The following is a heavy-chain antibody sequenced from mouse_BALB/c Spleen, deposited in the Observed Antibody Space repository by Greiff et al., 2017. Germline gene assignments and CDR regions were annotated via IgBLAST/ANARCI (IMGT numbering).Heavy chain of an antibody. CDR3: ARGDGNYRYWYFDV. D-gene: IGHD2-1*01. Sequence: EVKLMESGGGLVKPGGSRKLSCAASGFTFSSFGMHWVRQAPEKGLEWVAYISSGSSTIYYADTVKGRFTISRDNPKNTLFLQMTSLRSEDTAMYYCARGDGNYRYWYFDVWGAGTTVTVSS. V-gene: IGHV5-17*02. CDR1: GFTFSSFG. J-gene: IGHJ1*01. CDR2: ISSGSSTI.